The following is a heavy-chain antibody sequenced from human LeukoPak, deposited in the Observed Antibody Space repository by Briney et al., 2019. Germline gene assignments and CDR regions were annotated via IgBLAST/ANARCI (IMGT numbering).Heavy chain of an antibody. CDR2: INHSGST. CDR3: ARGLKDYVWGSYRPALYFDY. J-gene: IGHJ4*02. V-gene: IGHV4-34*01. CDR1: GGSFSGYY. D-gene: IGHD3-16*02. Sequence: SETLSLTCAVYGGSFSGYYWSWIRQPPGKGLEWIGEINHSGSTNYNPSLKSRVTISVDTSKNQFSLKLSSVTAADTAVYYCARGLKDYVWGSYRPALYFDYWGQGTLVTVSS.